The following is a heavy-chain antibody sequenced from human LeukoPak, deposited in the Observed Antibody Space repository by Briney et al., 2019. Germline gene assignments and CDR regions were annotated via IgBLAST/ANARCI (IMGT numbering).Heavy chain of an antibody. CDR3: AKHIAASTRWFDS. J-gene: IGHJ5*01. Sequence: GGSLRLSCAASGFTFSNYGMSWVRQAPWKGLEWVSSISVSGDSTYYADSVKGRFSISRDNSNNTLYLQMNSLRAEDTAIYYCAKHIAASTRWFDSWGQGTLVTVSS. CDR1: GFTFSNYG. D-gene: IGHD5-12*01. V-gene: IGHV3-23*01. CDR2: ISVSGDST.